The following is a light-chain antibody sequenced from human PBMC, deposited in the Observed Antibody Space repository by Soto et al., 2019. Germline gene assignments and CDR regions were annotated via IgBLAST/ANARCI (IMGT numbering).Light chain of an antibody. CDR3: SSYTSSSTPV. Sequence: QSALTQPASVSGSPGQSITISCTGTSSDVGAYNYVSWYQQHPGKAPTLMIFDVSDRPSGVSNRFSASKSGNTASLTISGLQAGDEADYYCSSYTSSSTPVFGGGTKLTVL. CDR1: SSDVGAYNY. V-gene: IGLV2-14*01. CDR2: DVS. J-gene: IGLJ2*01.